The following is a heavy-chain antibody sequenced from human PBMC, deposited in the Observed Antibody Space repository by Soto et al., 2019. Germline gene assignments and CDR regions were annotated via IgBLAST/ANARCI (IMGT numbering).Heavy chain of an antibody. D-gene: IGHD1-1*01. CDR2: ISSSGGAI. J-gene: IGHJ4*02. CDR1: GFTFSDYY. CDR3: ARDLKPREALAPYYFDY. V-gene: IGHV3-11*01. Sequence: GGSLRLSCAASGFTFSDYYMSWIRQAPGKGLEWISYISSSGGAIYHADSVKGRFTISRDNAKNSLYLQMNGLRAEDTAVYYCARDLKPREALAPYYFDYWGQGTLVTVSS.